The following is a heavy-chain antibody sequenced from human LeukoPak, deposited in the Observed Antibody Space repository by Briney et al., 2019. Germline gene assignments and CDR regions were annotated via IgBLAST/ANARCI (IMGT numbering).Heavy chain of an antibody. V-gene: IGHV3-21*01. CDR3: ARGRLMGDAFDI. Sequence: GGSLRLFCAASGFTFSSYSMNWVRQAPGKGLEGVSSISSSSSYIYYADSVKGRFTISRDNAKNSLYLKMNSLRAEDTAVYYCARGRLMGDAFDIWGQGTMVTVSS. D-gene: IGHD6-25*01. J-gene: IGHJ3*02. CDR2: ISSSSSYI. CDR1: GFTFSSYS.